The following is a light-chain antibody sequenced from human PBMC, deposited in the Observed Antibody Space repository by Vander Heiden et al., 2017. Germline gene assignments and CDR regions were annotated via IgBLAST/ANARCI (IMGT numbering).Light chain of an antibody. Sequence: QSVLTQPPSASGPPGQRVTISCSGSSSNIGSNYVYWYQQLPGTAPKLLIYRNDQRPSGVPDRFSGSKSGTSASLAIGGLRSEDEADYYCAAWDDSLSGYVFGTGTKVTVL. CDR3: AAWDDSLSGYV. J-gene: IGLJ1*01. V-gene: IGLV1-47*01. CDR1: SSNIGSNY. CDR2: RND.